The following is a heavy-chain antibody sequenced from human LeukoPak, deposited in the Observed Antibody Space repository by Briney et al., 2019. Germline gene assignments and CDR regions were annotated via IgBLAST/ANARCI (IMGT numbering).Heavy chain of an antibody. D-gene: IGHD1-26*01. CDR1: GGSFSGFY. CDR2: INHSGST. V-gene: IGHV4-34*01. J-gene: IGHJ4*02. Sequence: SETLSLTCAVYGGSFSGFYWSWIRQPPGKGLEWIGEINHSGSTNYNPSLKSRVTISVDTSKNQFSLKLSSVTAADTAVYYCARAFSGSSDYWGQGTLVTVSS. CDR3: ARAFSGSSDY.